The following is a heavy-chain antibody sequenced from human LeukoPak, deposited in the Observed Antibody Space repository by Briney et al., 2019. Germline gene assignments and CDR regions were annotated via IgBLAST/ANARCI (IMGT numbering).Heavy chain of an antibody. Sequence: SETLSLTCTVSGGSIGTYYWSWIQQSPGKGLEWIGYIYYRGITNYNPSLKSRVTISVDTSKNQFSLKLSSVTAADTAVYYCARGGLYYYGSGSYYNELCYYYGMDVWGQGTTVTVSS. CDR2: IYYRGIT. CDR3: ARGGLYYYGSGSYYNELCYYYGMDV. V-gene: IGHV4-59*12. D-gene: IGHD3-10*01. J-gene: IGHJ6*02. CDR1: GGSIGTYY.